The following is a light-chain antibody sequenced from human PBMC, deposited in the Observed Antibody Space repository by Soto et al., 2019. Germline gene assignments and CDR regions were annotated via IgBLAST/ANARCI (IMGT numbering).Light chain of an antibody. J-gene: IGKJ2*01. Sequence: DIVLTQSPDSLAVSLGEGATINCRSDQSVFHTADNQNYLAWYQQKAGQPPKLLIYWASTRDAGVPARFRGSGFGTDFTLSISLLQAEDVAVYYCQQYYSTPRPFGQRTKMEI. CDR3: QQYYSTPRP. CDR2: WAS. V-gene: IGKV4-1*01. CDR1: QSVFHTADNQNY.